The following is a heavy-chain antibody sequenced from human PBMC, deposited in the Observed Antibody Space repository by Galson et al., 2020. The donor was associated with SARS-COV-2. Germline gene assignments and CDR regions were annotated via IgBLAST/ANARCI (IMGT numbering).Heavy chain of an antibody. V-gene: IGHV3-33*01. J-gene: IGHJ4*02. Sequence: GGSLRLSCAASGFTFSDHAMHWVSQAPAKGLEWVAQIFFDGSEKYYGDSVRGRFTISRDSSKNTVYLQMNNLRVDDTAVYYCARDGQSSRGWAFDYWGQGTLLTVSS. CDR1: GFTFSDHA. CDR2: IFFDGSEK. CDR3: ARDGQSSRGWAFDY. D-gene: IGHD6-19*01.